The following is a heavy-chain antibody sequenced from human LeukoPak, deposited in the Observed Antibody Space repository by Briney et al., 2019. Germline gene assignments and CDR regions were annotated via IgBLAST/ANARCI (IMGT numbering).Heavy chain of an antibody. D-gene: IGHD3-10*02. CDR1: GFTFSSYW. V-gene: IGHV3-7*01. CDR3: AREGHASVRGVIFDWFDP. CDR2: IKQDGSEK. Sequence: GGSLRLSCAASGFTFSSYWMSWVRQAPGKGLEWVANIKQDGSEKYYVDSVKGRFTISRDNAKNSLYLQMNSLRAEDTAVYYCAREGHASVRGVIFDWFDPWGQGTLVTVSS. J-gene: IGHJ5*02.